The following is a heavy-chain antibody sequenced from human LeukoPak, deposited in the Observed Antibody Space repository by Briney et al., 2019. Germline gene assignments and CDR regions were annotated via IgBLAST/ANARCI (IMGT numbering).Heavy chain of an antibody. CDR1: GFTFSSYG. V-gene: IGHV3-33*01. Sequence: GGSLRLSCAASGFTFSSYGMHWVRQAPGKGLEWVAVIWYDGSNKYYADSVKGRFTISRDNSKNTLYLQMNSLRAEDTAVYCCARDKRERDCSSTSCYAGGFDYWGQGTLVTVSS. CDR3: ARDKRERDCSSTSCYAGGFDY. D-gene: IGHD2-2*01. J-gene: IGHJ4*02. CDR2: IWYDGSNK.